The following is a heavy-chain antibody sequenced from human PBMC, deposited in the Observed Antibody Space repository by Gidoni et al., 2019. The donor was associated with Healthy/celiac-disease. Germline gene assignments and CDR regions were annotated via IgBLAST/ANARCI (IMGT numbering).Heavy chain of an antibody. J-gene: IGHJ4*02. CDR3: ARLTYYDFWSGYSTGQYYFDY. V-gene: IGHV4-39*01. Sequence: QLQLQESGPGLVKPSETLSLTCTVSGGSISSSSYYWGWIRQPPGKGLEWIGSIYYSGSTYYNPSLKSRVTISVDTSKNQFSLKLSSVTAADTAVYYCARLTYYDFWSGYSTGQYYFDYWGQGTLVTVSS. CDR1: GGSISSSSYY. CDR2: IYYSGST. D-gene: IGHD3-3*01.